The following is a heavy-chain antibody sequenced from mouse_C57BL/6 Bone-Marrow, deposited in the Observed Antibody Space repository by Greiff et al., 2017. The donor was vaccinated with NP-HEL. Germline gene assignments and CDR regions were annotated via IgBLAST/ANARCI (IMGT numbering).Heavy chain of an antibody. J-gene: IGHJ1*03. CDR1: GYTFTSYW. CDR2: IAPSDSYT. Sequence: QVQLQQPGAELVMPGASVKLSCKASGYTFTSYWMHWVKQRPGQGLEWIGEIAPSDSYTNYNQKFKGKSTLTVDKSSSTAYMQLSSLTSEDSAVYYCARDYYYGSSWYFDVWGTGTTVTVSS. CDR3: ARDYYYGSSWYFDV. D-gene: IGHD1-1*01. V-gene: IGHV1-69*01.